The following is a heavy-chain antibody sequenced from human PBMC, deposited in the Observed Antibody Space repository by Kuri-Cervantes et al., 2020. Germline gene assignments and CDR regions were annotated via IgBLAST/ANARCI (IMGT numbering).Heavy chain of an antibody. D-gene: IGHD4-17*01. CDR3: ARGTVTSGYYYYYYMDV. Sequence: ASVKVSCKASGYTFTNYDINWVRQATGQGLEWMGWMNPNSGNTGYAQKFQGRVTMTRNTSISTAYMELSSLRSEDTAVYYCARGTVTSGYYYYYYMDVWGKGTTVTVSS. CDR2: MNPNSGNT. CDR1: GYTFTNYD. V-gene: IGHV1-8*01. J-gene: IGHJ6*03.